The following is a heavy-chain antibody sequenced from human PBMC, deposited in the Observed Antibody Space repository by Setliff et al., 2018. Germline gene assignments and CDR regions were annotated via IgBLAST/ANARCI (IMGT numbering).Heavy chain of an antibody. CDR2: IYTSGST. CDR3: ARAISGWYSAHYYYMDV. V-gene: IGHV4-61*09. D-gene: IGHD6-19*01. Sequence: SETLSLTCSVSGGSISSGSDYWTWIRQPAGKGLEWIGHIYTSGSTNYNPSLKSRVTISVDVSKNQLSLNLRSVTAADTAVYYCARAISGWYSAHYYYMDVWGKGTTVTVSS. CDR1: GGSISSGSDY. J-gene: IGHJ6*03.